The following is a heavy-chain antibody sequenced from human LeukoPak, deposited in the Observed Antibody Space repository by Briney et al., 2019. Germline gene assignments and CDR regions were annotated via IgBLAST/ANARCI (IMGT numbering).Heavy chain of an antibody. V-gene: IGHV6-1*01. CDR2: TYYRSKWYT. D-gene: IGHD1-26*01. CDR3: VRGAWELLSHYWYFDL. Sequence: SQTLSLTCAISGDSVSSNNAAWNWIRQSPSRGLEWLGRTYYRSKWYTEYAVSVKSRITINPDTSKSQFSLQLNSVTPEDTAVYYCVRGAWELLSHYWYFDLWGRGTLVTVSS. CDR1: GDSVSSNNAA. J-gene: IGHJ2*01.